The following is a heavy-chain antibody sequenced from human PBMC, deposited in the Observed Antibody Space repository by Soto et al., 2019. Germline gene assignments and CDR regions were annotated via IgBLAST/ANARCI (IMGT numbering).Heavy chain of an antibody. D-gene: IGHD2-21*01. V-gene: IGHV3-48*01. CDR1: GFTFSNYN. CDR3: ARIFSVTVVKGPFDY. J-gene: IGHJ4*02. CDR2: ISSSSSTI. Sequence: EVQLVESGGGFVQPGGSLRLSCAASGFTFSNYNVNWVRQAPGKGLEWISYISSSSSTIYYADSVKGRFTISRDNAKNSLYLQMNSLRAEDTAVYYCARIFSVTVVKGPFDYWGQGPLVTVSS.